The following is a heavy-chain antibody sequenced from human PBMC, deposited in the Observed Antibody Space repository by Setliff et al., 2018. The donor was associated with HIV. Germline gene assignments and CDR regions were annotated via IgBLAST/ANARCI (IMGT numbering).Heavy chain of an antibody. V-gene: IGHV4-59*12. CDR2: VHHSGST. J-gene: IGHJ5*02. CDR1: GDSISSDF. D-gene: IGHD3-3*01. Sequence: SETLSLTCSVSGDSISSDFYIWIRQPPGKGLEWIGYVHHSGSTKYNASLRSRVTISIDTSKTQFSLKLSSVTAADTAVYHCAREREAWSAYDSWGQGTLVTVSS. CDR3: AREREAWSAYDS.